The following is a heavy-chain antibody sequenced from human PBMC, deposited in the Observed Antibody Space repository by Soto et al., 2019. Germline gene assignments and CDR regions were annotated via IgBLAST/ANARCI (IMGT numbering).Heavy chain of an antibody. CDR3: ARAPYSSWWVGYFDY. D-gene: IGHD6-13*01. CDR2: ISGNNGNI. J-gene: IGHJ4*02. V-gene: IGHV1-18*01. CDR1: GYTFTSYG. Sequence: GASVKVSCKASGYTFTSYGISWVRQAPGQGLEWMGWISGNNGNIKYAQNIQDRVTMTTDTSTSTTYMELRSLRSDDTAIYYCARAPYSSWWVGYFDYWGQGTLVTVSS.